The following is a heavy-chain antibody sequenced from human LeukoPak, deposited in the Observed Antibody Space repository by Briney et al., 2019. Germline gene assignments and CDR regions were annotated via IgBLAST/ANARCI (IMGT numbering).Heavy chain of an antibody. CDR2: IYHSGST. V-gene: IGHV4-38-2*02. CDR1: GYSISSGYY. J-gene: IGHJ4*02. Sequence: PSETLSLTCTVSGYSISSGYYWGWIRQPPGKGLEWIGSIYHSGSTYYNPSLKSRVTISVDTSKNQFSLKLSSVTAADTAVYYCARHGPYYGSSWYPGLASLDYWGQGTLVTVSS. CDR3: ARHGPYYGSSWYPGLASLDY. D-gene: IGHD6-13*01.